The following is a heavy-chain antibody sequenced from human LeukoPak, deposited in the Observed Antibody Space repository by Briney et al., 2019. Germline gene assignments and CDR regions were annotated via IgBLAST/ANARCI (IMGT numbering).Heavy chain of an antibody. CDR3: AKTNTYCSGGSCSTVPLGY. CDR2: ISGSGGST. Sequence: PGGSLRLSCAASGFTFSRYAMSWVRQAPGKGLEWVSAISGSGGSTYYADSVKGRFTISRDNSKNTLYLQMNSLRAEDTAVYYCAKTNTYCSGGSCSTVPLGYWGQGTLVTVSS. V-gene: IGHV3-23*01. J-gene: IGHJ4*02. CDR1: GFTFSRYA. D-gene: IGHD2-15*01.